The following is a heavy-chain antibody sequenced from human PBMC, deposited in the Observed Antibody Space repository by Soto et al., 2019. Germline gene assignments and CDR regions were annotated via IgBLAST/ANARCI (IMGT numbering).Heavy chain of an antibody. CDR1: GFTFSSFA. J-gene: IGHJ4*02. V-gene: IGHV3-30*04. D-gene: IGHD2-2*01. CDR2: VSFDGNRQ. Sequence: QVQLVESGGGVVQPGKSLTLSCAASGFTFSSFAMHWVRQPPGKGLEWVAVVSFDGNRQYFSDSVKGRFTISRDNSKNTVSVHMNSVRDDDSAVYYCSRRHREVPALIGDYFDYWGQGTLVTVSS. CDR3: SRRHREVPALIGDYFDY.